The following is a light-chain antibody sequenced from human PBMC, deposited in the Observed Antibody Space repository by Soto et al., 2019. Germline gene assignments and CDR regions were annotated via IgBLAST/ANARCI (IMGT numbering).Light chain of an antibody. CDR2: ELA. CDR3: SSDAGDPNYV. Sequence: QSALTQPPSASGSPGQSVTIPCTGTSSDVGAYDHVSWYQQHPGKAPKLIIYELAKRPAGVPDRFSGSKSGNTASLTVSGLQAEDEADYFCSSDAGDPNYVFGTGTKVTVL. CDR1: SSDVGAYDH. V-gene: IGLV2-8*01. J-gene: IGLJ1*01.